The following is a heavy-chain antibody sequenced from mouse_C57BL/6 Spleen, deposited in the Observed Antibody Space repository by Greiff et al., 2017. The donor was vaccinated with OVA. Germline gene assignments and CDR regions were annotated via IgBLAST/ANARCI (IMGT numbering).Heavy chain of an antibody. D-gene: IGHD2-4*01. J-gene: IGHJ1*03. CDR2: INPNNGGT. Sequence: VQLQQSGPELVKPGASVKISCKASGYTFTDYYMNWVKQSHGKSLEWIGDINPNNGGTSYNQKFKGKATLTVDKSSSTAYMELRSLTSEDAAVYYCARTYYDRRGYFDVWGTGTTVTVSS. V-gene: IGHV1-26*01. CDR3: ARTYYDRRGYFDV. CDR1: GYTFTDYY.